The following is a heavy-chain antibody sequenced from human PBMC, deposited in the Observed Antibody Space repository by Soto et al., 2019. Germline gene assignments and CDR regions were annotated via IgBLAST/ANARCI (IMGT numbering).Heavy chain of an antibody. CDR2: IGGRGEST. CDR1: TLTFASHA. CDR3: VRDKPHNWFDP. Sequence: PGGSLRLSCADSTLTFASHAMTWVRQSPGRGLEWVSAIGGRGESTYYADSVKGRFTISRDNAKNTVYLQMNSLRAEDTAVYYCVRDKPHNWFDPWGQGTPVTVSS. J-gene: IGHJ5*02. V-gene: IGHV3-23*01.